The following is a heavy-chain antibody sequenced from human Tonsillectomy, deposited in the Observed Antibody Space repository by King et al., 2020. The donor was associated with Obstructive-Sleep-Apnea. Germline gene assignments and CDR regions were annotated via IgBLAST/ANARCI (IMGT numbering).Heavy chain of an antibody. Sequence: VQLQESGPGLVKPSETLSLTCTVSGGSISSYYWSWIRQPPGKGLEWIGYIYYSGSTNYNPSLKRRVTISVDTSKNQFSLKLSSVTAADTAVYYCASAIDYYGSGSYYPAFDIWGQGTMVTVSS. J-gene: IGHJ3*02. CDR3: ASAIDYYGSGSYYPAFDI. CDR2: IYYSGST. V-gene: IGHV4-59*01. CDR1: GGSISSYY. D-gene: IGHD3-10*01.